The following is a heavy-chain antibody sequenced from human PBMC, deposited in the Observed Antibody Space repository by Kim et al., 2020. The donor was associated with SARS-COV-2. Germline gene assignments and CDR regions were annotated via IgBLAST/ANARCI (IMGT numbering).Heavy chain of an antibody. Sequence: SVKVSCKASGGTFSSYAISWVRQAPGQGLEWMGGIIPIFGTANYAQKFQGRVTITADESTSTAYMELSSLRSEDTAVYYCARGPDYRSGPHNWFDPWGQGTLVTVSS. J-gene: IGHJ5*02. CDR3: ARGPDYRSGPHNWFDP. CDR2: IIPIFGTA. V-gene: IGHV1-69*13. CDR1: GGTFSSYA. D-gene: IGHD4-4*01.